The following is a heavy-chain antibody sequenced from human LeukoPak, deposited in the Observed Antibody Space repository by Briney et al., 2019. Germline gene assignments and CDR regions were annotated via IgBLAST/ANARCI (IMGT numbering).Heavy chain of an antibody. J-gene: IGHJ4*02. Sequence: GGSLRLSCAASGITFSRFWMSWVRQAPGKGLQWVANINQDGSEKHYVDSVKGRFTISRDNAKNSLYLQMNSLRAEDTAVYYCARGSSGSFDYWGQGTLVPVSS. CDR3: ARGSSGSFDY. CDR2: INQDGSEK. CDR1: GITFSRFW. D-gene: IGHD1-26*01. V-gene: IGHV3-7*03.